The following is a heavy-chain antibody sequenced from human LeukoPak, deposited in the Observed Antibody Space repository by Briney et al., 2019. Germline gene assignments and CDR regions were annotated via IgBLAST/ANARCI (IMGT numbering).Heavy chain of an antibody. Sequence: SVKVSCKASGGTFSGYAISWVRQAPGQGLEWMGGIIPIFGTANYAQKFQGRVTITTDESTSTAYMELSSLRSEDTAVYYCASVQYYYGSGTPRRSEYFDYWGQGTLVTVSS. J-gene: IGHJ4*02. CDR2: IIPIFGTA. V-gene: IGHV1-69*05. D-gene: IGHD3-10*01. CDR1: GGTFSGYA. CDR3: ASVQYYYGSGTPRRSEYFDY.